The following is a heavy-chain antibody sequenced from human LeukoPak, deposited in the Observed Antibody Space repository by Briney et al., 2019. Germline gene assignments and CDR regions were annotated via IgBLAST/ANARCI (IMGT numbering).Heavy chain of an antibody. D-gene: IGHD2-15*01. Sequence: GGSLRLSCAASGFTFSSYGMHWVRQAPGKGLEWVAVIWYDGSNKYYADSVKGRFTISRDNSKDTLYLQMNGLRAEDTAIYYCVRDYLGYCSGDNCYSGSKSSYYYYGMDVWGQGATVTVSS. CDR2: IWYDGSNK. CDR3: VRDYLGYCSGDNCYSGSKSSYYYYGMDV. CDR1: GFTFSSYG. J-gene: IGHJ6*02. V-gene: IGHV3-33*01.